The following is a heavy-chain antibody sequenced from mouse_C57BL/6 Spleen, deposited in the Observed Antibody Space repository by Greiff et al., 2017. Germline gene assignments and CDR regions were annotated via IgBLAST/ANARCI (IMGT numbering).Heavy chain of an antibody. CDR3: ARWVYAMDY. Sequence: QVQLQQPGAELVKPGASVKLSCKASGYTFTSYWMHWVKQRTGRGLGWIGRIDPNSGGTKYNEKFKSKATLTVDKPSSTAYMQLSSLTSEDSAVYYCARWVYAMDYWGQGTSVTVSS. CDR2: IDPNSGGT. CDR1: GYTFTSYW. J-gene: IGHJ4*01. V-gene: IGHV1-72*01.